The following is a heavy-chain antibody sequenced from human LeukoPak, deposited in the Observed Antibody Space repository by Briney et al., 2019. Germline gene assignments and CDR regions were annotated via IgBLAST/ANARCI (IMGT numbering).Heavy chain of an antibody. Sequence: PGGSLRLSCGASGFTFSSYGMHWVRQAPGKGLEWVANIKQDGSEKYYVDSVKGRFTISRDNAKNSLYLQMNSLRAEDTAVYYCARGIKVGYYYYYMDVWGKGTTVTVSS. J-gene: IGHJ6*03. CDR2: IKQDGSEK. CDR1: GFTFSSYG. D-gene: IGHD1-26*01. CDR3: ARGIKVGYYYYYMDV. V-gene: IGHV3-7*04.